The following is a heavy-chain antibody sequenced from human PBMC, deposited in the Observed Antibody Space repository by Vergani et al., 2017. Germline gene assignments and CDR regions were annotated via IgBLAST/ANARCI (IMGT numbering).Heavy chain of an antibody. CDR1: GFTFDDYG. CDR2: INWNGGST. J-gene: IGHJ4*02. Sequence: EVQLVESGGGVVRPGGSLRLSCAASGFTFDDYGMSWVRQAPGKGLEWVAGINWNGGSTGYGDSVKGRFTISRDNAKNSLYLQMNSLRAEDTALYYCARERIAYYDFWSGYYTQYYFDYWGQGTLVTVSS. V-gene: IGHV3-20*04. CDR3: ARERIAYYDFWSGYYTQYYFDY. D-gene: IGHD3-3*01.